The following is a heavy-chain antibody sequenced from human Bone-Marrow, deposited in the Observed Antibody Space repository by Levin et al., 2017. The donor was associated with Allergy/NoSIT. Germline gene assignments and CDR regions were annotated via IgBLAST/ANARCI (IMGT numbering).Heavy chain of an antibody. CDR1: GFTFSRYG. V-gene: IGHV3-64*01. CDR2: ITSNGGST. Sequence: QAGGSLRLSCAASGFTFSRYGMHWVRQAPGKGPEIVAAITSNGGSTFYANSVKGRFTISRDSSTNTLYLQMGSLRIEDTAVYYCARTTFTSPDYWGQGTLVTVSS. J-gene: IGHJ4*02. CDR3: ARTTFTSPDY. D-gene: IGHD2-2*01.